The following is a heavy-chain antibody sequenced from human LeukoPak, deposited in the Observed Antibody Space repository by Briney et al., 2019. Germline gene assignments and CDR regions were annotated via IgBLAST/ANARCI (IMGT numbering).Heavy chain of an antibody. CDR2: INPSGGST. CDR3: AKYGLSPYFDY. D-gene: IGHD4-17*01. V-gene: IGHV1-46*01. CDR1: GYTFTNYH. Sequence: ASVKVSCKASGYTFTNYHIHWVRQAPGQGLEWMGIINPSGGSTSNAQKFQGRVTMTRDMSTSTVYMELSSLTSEDMAIYYCAKYGLSPYFDYWGQGALVTVSS. J-gene: IGHJ4*02.